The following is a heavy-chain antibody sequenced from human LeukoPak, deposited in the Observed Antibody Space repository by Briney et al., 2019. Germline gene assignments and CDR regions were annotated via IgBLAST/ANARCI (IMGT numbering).Heavy chain of an antibody. J-gene: IGHJ5*02. V-gene: IGHV1-8*01. CDR2: MNPNSGNT. D-gene: IGHD3-3*01. CDR1: GYTFTSYD. CDR3: ARGEYYDFWSGYYL. Sequence: GASVKVSCKASGYTFTSYDINWVRQATGRGLEWMGWMNPNSGNTGYAQKFQGRVTMTRNTSISTAYMELSSLRSEDTAVYYCARGEYYDFWSGYYLWGQGTLVTVSS.